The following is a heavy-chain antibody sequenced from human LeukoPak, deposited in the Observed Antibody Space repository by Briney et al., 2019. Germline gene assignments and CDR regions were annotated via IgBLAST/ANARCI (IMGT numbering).Heavy chain of an antibody. J-gene: IGHJ4*02. Sequence: SETLSITCTVSGGSISSYYWSGIRQPPGKGLEWIGYIYYSGSTNYNPSLKSRVTISVDTSKNQFSLELSSVTAADTAVYYCARGESGYDPIDYWGQGTLVTVSS. CDR3: ARGESGYDPIDY. D-gene: IGHD5-12*01. CDR1: GGSISSYY. V-gene: IGHV4-59*01. CDR2: IYYSGST.